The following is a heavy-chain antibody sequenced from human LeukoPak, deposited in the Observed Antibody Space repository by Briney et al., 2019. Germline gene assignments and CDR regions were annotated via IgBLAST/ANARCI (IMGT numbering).Heavy chain of an antibody. Sequence: SVKVSCKASGGTFSSYAISWVRQAPGQGLEWMGGIIRIFGTANYAQKFQGRVTITADESTSTAYMELSSLRSEDTAVYYCARDERIMVRGVITDGWFDPWGQGTLVTVSS. D-gene: IGHD3-10*01. V-gene: IGHV1-69*13. CDR2: IIRIFGTA. CDR3: ARDERIMVRGVITDGWFDP. J-gene: IGHJ5*02. CDR1: GGTFSSYA.